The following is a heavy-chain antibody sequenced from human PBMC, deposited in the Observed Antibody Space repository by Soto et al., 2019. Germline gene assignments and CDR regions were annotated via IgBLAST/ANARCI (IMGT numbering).Heavy chain of an antibody. J-gene: IGHJ2*01. CDR3: AREIGAGFGGPWRAGDIWYFDL. CDR2: IYYSGST. CDR1: GGSISSGGYY. V-gene: IGHV4-31*03. Sequence: QVQLQESGPGLVKPSQTLSLTCTVSGGSISSGGYYWSWIRQHPGKGLEWIGYIYYSGSTYYNPSLTRRVPLSVDTSKNQFSLKLSSVTAADTAVYYCAREIGAGFGGPWRAGDIWYFDLWGRGTLVTVSS. D-gene: IGHD6-25*01.